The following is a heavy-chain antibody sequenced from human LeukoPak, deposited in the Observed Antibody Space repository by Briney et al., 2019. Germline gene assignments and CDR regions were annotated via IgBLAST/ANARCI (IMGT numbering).Heavy chain of an antibody. CDR1: GGSISSSSYY. CDR2: IYYSGST. CDR3: ARGYSSSWGNDAFDI. Sequence: PSETLSLTCTVSGGSISSSSYYWGWIRQPPGKGLEWIGSIYYSGSTYYNPSLKSRVTISVDTSKNQFSLKLSSVTAADTAVYYCARGYSSSWGNDAFDIWGQGTMVTVSS. J-gene: IGHJ3*02. D-gene: IGHD6-13*01. V-gene: IGHV4-39*07.